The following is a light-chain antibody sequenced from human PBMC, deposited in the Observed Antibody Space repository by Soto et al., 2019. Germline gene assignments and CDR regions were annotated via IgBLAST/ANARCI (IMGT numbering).Light chain of an antibody. CDR2: LEGRGSY. V-gene: IGLV4-60*02. Sequence: QRVLTQSSSASASLGSSVKLTCTLSSECSNYIIAWHQQQPGKAPRYLMKLEGRGSYDKGSGVPDRFSGSSSGADRYLTISNLQFEDEADYYCETWDSNSRVFGGGTKLTAL. CDR3: ETWDSNSRV. J-gene: IGLJ2*01. CDR1: SECSNYI.